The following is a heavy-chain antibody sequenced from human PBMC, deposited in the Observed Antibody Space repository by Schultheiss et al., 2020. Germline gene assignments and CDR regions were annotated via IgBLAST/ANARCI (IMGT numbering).Heavy chain of an antibody. V-gene: IGHV4-38-2*01. CDR3: ARGAFFTVTPNPLYGMDV. Sequence: SETLSLTCAVSGYSISSGYYWGWIRQPPGKGLEWIGSIYHSGSTYYNPSLKSRVTISVDTSKNQFSLKLSSVTAADTAVYYCARGAFFTVTPNPLYGMDVWGQGTTVNVYS. CDR1: GYSISSGYY. D-gene: IGHD4-17*01. CDR2: IYHSGST. J-gene: IGHJ6*02.